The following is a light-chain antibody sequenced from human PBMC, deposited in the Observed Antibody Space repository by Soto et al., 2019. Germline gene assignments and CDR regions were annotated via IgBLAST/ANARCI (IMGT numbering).Light chain of an antibody. CDR2: GAS. CDR1: QSVSSSY. V-gene: IGKV3-20*01. CDR3: QQYGSSPPT. J-gene: IGKJ1*01. Sequence: EIVLTQSPGTLSLSPGERDTLSCRASQSVSSSYLAWYQQKPGQAPRLLIYGASSRATGIPDRFSGSGSGTDFTLTIGRLEPEDFAVYYCQQYGSSPPTFGQGTKVDIK.